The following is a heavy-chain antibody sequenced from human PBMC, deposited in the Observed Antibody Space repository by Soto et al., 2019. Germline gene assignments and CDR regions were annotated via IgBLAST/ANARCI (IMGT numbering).Heavy chain of an antibody. Sequence: GGSLRLSCAASGFTFSFYGMIWVRQAPGKGLEWVSYISSSGDTKYYADSVKGRFTISRDNAKNSVYLQMNSLRAEDTAVYSCARDGYGDPYYYYAMDVWGQGTTVTVSS. CDR1: GFTFSFYG. CDR2: ISSSGDTK. J-gene: IGHJ6*02. V-gene: IGHV3-48*03. D-gene: IGHD4-17*01. CDR3: ARDGYGDPYYYYAMDV.